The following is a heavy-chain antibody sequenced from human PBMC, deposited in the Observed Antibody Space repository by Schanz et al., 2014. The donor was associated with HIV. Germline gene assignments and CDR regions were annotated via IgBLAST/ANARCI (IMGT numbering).Heavy chain of an antibody. CDR1: GYTFTGYY. D-gene: IGHD2-15*01. V-gene: IGHV1-18*04. Sequence: QVQLVQSGAEVKKPGASVKVSCKASGYTFTGYYMHWVRQAPGQGLEWMGWISGYIGNTNYAQNLQGRVTMTADTFTSTAYMELRSLTSDDTAVYYCARGYCSGGTCYSGDYWGQGTLVTVSS. CDR3: ARGYCSGGTCYSGDY. J-gene: IGHJ4*02. CDR2: ISGYIGNT.